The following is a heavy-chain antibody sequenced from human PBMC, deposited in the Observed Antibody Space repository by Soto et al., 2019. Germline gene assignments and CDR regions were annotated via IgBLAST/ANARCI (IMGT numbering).Heavy chain of an antibody. CDR3: ARDRYPCSSTICYADAFDI. J-gene: IGHJ3*02. D-gene: IGHD2-2*01. Sequence: QVQLVQSGAEVKKPGASVKVSCKASGYTFTSYYMHWVRQAPGQGLEWMGVINPSGGSTSYAQKFQGRVTMTRDTSTSTVYMELSSLRSEDTAVYYCARDRYPCSSTICYADAFDIWGQGTMVTVSS. CDR1: GYTFTSYY. CDR2: INPSGGST. V-gene: IGHV1-46*03.